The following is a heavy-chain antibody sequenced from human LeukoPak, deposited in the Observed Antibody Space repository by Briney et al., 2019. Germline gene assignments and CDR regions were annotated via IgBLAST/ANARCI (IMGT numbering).Heavy chain of an antibody. D-gene: IGHD3-10*01. CDR3: ARVRRYYGSGRDV. Sequence: PGGSLRLSCAASGFTFSSYWMSWVRQAPGKGLGWVANIKQDGSEKYYVDSVKGRFTISRDNAKNSLYLQMNSLRAEDTAVYYCARVRRYYGSGRDVWGKGTTVTVSS. V-gene: IGHV3-7*01. J-gene: IGHJ6*04. CDR1: GFTFSSYW. CDR2: IKQDGSEK.